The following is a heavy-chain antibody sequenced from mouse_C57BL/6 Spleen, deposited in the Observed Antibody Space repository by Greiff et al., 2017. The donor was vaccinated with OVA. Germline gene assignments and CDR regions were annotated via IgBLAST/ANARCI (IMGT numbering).Heavy chain of an antibody. CDR3: ARGDYDGWGSAMDY. CDR1: GYTFTSYW. D-gene: IGHD2-4*01. V-gene: IGHV1-55*01. Sequence: QVQLQQPGAELVKPGASVKMSCKASGYTFTSYWITWVKQRPGQGLEWIGDIYPGSGSTNYNEKFKSKATLTVDTSSSTAYMQLSSLTSEDSAVYYWARGDYDGWGSAMDYWGQGTSVTVSS. J-gene: IGHJ4*01. CDR2: IYPGSGST.